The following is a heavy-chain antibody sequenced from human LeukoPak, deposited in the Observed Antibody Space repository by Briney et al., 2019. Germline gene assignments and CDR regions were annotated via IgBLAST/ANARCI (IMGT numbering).Heavy chain of an antibody. CDR1: GFTFSSYE. V-gene: IGHV3-48*03. CDR2: ISSSGSTK. CDR3: ARHLMYEDYFGRSAFDF. J-gene: IGHJ4*02. Sequence: PGGSLRLSCAASGFTFSSYEMNWVRQAPGKGLEWVSYISSSGSTKYYADSVKGRFTISRDNAKNSLHLQMNSLRDEDTAIYYCARHLMYEDYFGRSAFDFWGQGTLVTVSS. D-gene: IGHD3-10*01.